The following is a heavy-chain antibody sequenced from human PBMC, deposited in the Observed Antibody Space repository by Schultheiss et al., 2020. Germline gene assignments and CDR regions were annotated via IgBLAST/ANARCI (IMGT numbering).Heavy chain of an antibody. CDR1: GYTFTSYD. CDR3: ATDAPPPYRYGMDV. Sequence: ACVKVSCKASGYTFTSYDINWVRQATGQGLEWMGWMNPNSGNTGYAQKFQGRVTMTRNTSISTAYMELSSLRSEDTAVYYCATDAPPPYRYGMDVWGKGTTVTVSS. V-gene: IGHV1-8*01. J-gene: IGHJ6*04. CDR2: MNPNSGNT. D-gene: IGHD3-16*02.